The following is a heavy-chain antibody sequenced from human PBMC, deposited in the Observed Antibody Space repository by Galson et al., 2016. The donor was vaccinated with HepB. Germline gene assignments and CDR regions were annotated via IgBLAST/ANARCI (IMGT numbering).Heavy chain of an antibody. Sequence: PALVKPTQTLTLSCSFSGFSLSSNGEAVGWIRQPPGKALEWLAMIYWDDDKRFSPSLNSRLTITKDTSNNQVFLTLTNMDPVDTGTYYCVHRNYDFWSGYDPQSYVDVWGLGTLVTVSS. V-gene: IGHV2-5*02. CDR2: IYWDDDK. CDR3: VHRNYDFWSGYDPQSYVDV. CDR1: GFSLSSNGEA. D-gene: IGHD3-3*01. J-gene: IGHJ2*01.